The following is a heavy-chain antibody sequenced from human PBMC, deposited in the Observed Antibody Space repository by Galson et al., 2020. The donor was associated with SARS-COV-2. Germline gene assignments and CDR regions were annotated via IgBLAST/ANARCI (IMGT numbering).Heavy chain of an antibody. CDR3: ARDADGLYRWDV. CDR2: IYTSGTT. J-gene: IGHJ6*02. V-gene: IGHV4-4*07. CDR1: GGSINNYH. Sequence: SETLSLTCTVSGGSINNYHWTWIRQPAGKGLEWMGRIYTSGTTNYNPSLKSRLSMSVDTSKSQFSLNLISVTAADTAVYYCARDADGLYRWDVWGQGTTVTVFS.